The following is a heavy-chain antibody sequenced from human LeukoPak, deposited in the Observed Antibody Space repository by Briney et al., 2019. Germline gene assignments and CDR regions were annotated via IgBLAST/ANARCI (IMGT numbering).Heavy chain of an antibody. CDR1: GYTFTGYY. V-gene: IGHV1-2*04. J-gene: IGHJ4*02. CDR3: ARDREAVALFIFDY. Sequence: GASVKVSCKASGYTFTGYYMHWVRQAPGQGLEWMGWINPNSGGTNYAQKFQGWVTMTRDTSISTAYMELSRLRSDDTAVYYCARDREAVALFIFDYWGQRTLVTVSS. D-gene: IGHD6-19*01. CDR2: INPNSGGT.